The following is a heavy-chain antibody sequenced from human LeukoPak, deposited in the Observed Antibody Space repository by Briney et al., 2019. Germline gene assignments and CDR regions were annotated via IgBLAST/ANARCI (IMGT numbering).Heavy chain of an antibody. J-gene: IGHJ4*02. CDR3: AKDPDIVVVPAAIGKDY. CDR1: GFTFSDYY. V-gene: IGHV3-23*01. CDR2: ISGSGGST. D-gene: IGHD2-2*02. Sequence: GGSLRLSCAASGFTFSDYYMSWVRQAPGKGLEWVSAISGSGGSTYYADSVKGRFTISRDNSKNTLYLQMNSLRAEDTAVYYCAKDPDIVVVPAAIGKDYWGQGTLVTVSS.